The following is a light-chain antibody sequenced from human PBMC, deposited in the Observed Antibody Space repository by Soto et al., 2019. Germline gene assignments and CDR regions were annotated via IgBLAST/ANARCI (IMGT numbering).Light chain of an antibody. CDR1: QSISRN. J-gene: IGKJ4*01. CDR3: QQSHSSPLS. CDR2: TAS. V-gene: IGKV1-39*01. Sequence: DIQMTQSPSSLSASVGWIVTITVRASQSISRNLNWYQQKPGKAPELLIYTASNLQSGVPSRFSGSGSGTDFALTISSLQPEDSAVYYCQQSHSSPLSFGGGTKVDIK.